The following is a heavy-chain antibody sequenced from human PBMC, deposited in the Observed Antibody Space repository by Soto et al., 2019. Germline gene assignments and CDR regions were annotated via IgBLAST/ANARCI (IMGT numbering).Heavy chain of an antibody. J-gene: IGHJ3*01. CDR3: AKDPNTAYVGGFEF. D-gene: IGHD5-18*01. V-gene: IGHV3-23*01. Sequence: PGGSLRLSCAASGFTFTNYAMSWVRPAPGKGLEWVSGVSGSGATTYYADYVKGRVTISRHNSKNTLSLQMNSQRAKDTAVYYCAKDPNTAYVGGFEFGGQGTMVTASS. CDR1: GFTFTNYA. CDR2: VSGSGATT.